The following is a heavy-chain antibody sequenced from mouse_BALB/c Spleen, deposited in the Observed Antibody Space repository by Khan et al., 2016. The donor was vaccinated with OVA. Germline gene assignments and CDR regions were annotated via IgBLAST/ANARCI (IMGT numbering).Heavy chain of an antibody. V-gene: IGHV2-6-5*01. J-gene: IGHJ4*01. CDR3: AKGVWSCYYTLEY. CDR2: IWGGGST. CDR1: GFSLSDYG. Sequence: QVQLKESGPGLVAPSQNLSITCTVSGFSLSDYGVSWIRQPPGKGLEWLGVIWGGGSTYYNSALKPRLSISKDNSKSQVFLKMCSPQSDDTAMFYFAKGVWSCYYTLEYWGQGTSVTVSS.